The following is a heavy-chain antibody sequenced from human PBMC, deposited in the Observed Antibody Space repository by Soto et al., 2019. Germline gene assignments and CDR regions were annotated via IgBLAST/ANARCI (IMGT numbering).Heavy chain of an antibody. V-gene: IGHV3-30*18. J-gene: IGHJ6*02. Sequence: PGGSLRLSCAASGFTFSSYGMHWVRQAPGKGLERVAVISYDGSNKYYADSVKGRFTISRDNSKNTLYLQMNSLRAEDTAVYYCAKVDERESNYYGSGSSPMDVWGQGTTVTVSS. D-gene: IGHD3-10*01. CDR2: ISYDGSNK. CDR1: GFTFSSYG. CDR3: AKVDERESNYYGSGSSPMDV.